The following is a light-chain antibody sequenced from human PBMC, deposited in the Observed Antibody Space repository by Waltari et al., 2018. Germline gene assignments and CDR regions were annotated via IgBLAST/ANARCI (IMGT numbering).Light chain of an antibody. CDR1: QSISNW. CDR3: QQYNSYSLLT. J-gene: IGKJ4*01. V-gene: IGKV1-5*03. CDR2: KAS. Sequence: DIQMTQSPSTLSASVGDRVTITCRASQSISNWLAWYQQKPGKAPKPLIYKASTLESGVPSRFSGSGSGTEITLTISSLQPDDFATYYCQQYNSYSLLTFGGGTKVEIK.